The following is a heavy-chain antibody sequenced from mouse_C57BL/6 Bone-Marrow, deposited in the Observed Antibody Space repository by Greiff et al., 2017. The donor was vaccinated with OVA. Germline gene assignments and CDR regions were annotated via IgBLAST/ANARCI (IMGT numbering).Heavy chain of an antibody. CDR3: TLRYYDSMFAY. CDR2: IDPENGDT. J-gene: IGHJ3*01. CDR1: GFNIKDDY. V-gene: IGHV14-4*01. Sequence: EVKLQQSGAELVRPGASVKLSCTASGFNIKDDYMHWVKQRPEQGLEWIGWIDPENGDTEYASKFQGKATITADTSSNTAYLQLSSLTSEDTAVYYCTLRYYDSMFAYWGQGTLVTVSA. D-gene: IGHD2-4*01.